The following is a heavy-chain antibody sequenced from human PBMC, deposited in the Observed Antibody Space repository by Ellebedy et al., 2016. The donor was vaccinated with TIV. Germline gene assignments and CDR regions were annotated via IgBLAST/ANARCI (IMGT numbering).Heavy chain of an antibody. CDR3: ARDRAVTTASFDY. J-gene: IGHJ4*02. CDR1: GGSVRSGSYF. D-gene: IGHD4-17*01. V-gene: IGHV4-61*01. CDR2: IAHDGSL. Sequence: SETLSLTCTVSGGSVRSGSYFWSWIRQPTGKGLEWIGSIAHDGSLIDNASLKSRLAISVDTSQNQFSLTLMSVTAADTAVYYCARDRAVTTASFDYWGQGTLVTVSA.